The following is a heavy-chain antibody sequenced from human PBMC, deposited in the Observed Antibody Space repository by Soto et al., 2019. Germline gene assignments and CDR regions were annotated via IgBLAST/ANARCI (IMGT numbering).Heavy chain of an antibody. V-gene: IGHV3-30*18. Sequence: QVQLVESGGGVVQPGRSLKLSCAASGFTFSSNGMHWVRQAPGKGLEWVASLSFDGSQTHYTDSVKGRFTISRDNSKKTLYLQMNSLRGEETAGYYCAKEHSTGEYFQYWGQGTLVIVSS. CDR1: GFTFSSNG. J-gene: IGHJ1*01. D-gene: IGHD2-2*01. CDR2: LSFDGSQT. CDR3: AKEHSTGEYFQY.